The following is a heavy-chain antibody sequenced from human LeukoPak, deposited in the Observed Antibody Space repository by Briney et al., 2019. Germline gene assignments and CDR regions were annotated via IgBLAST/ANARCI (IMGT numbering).Heavy chain of an antibody. V-gene: IGHV5-51*01. Sequence: GESLKISCKGSGSRFTSYWIGWVRQLPGKGLEWMGIIYPGDSDTRYSPSFQGQVTISADKSISTAYLQWSSLKASDTAMYYCARQDCSSTSCYSLIWGQGTLVTVSS. CDR3: ARQDCSSTSCYSLI. J-gene: IGHJ4*02. CDR2: IYPGDSDT. CDR1: GSRFTSYW. D-gene: IGHD2-2*01.